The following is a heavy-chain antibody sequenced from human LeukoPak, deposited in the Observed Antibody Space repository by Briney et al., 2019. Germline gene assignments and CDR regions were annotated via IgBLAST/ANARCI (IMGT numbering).Heavy chain of an antibody. D-gene: IGHD1-14*01. CDR1: GGSMSTYY. Sequence: SEALSLTCTVSGGSMSTYYWTWIRQPPGKGLEWIGFIYYTGSTNYNPSLKSRVTISVDTSKNQFSLKLSSVTAADTAVYYCAGMRITTPTVRTLDYWGQGTLVTVSS. J-gene: IGHJ4*02. CDR3: AGMRITTPTVRTLDY. V-gene: IGHV4-59*01. CDR2: IYYTGST.